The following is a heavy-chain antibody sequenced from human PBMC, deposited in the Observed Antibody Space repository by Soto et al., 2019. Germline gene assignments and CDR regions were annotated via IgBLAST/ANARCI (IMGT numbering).Heavy chain of an antibody. V-gene: IGHV3-7*03. D-gene: IGHD5-18*01. Sequence: PGGSLRLSCAASGFTFSSYWLSWVRQAPGKGLEWVANIKQDGREQYNVESVEGRFSISRDNAKNSLYLQMNSLRAEDTAVYYCARGGSYGSFDYWGQGILVTVSS. CDR3: ARGGSYGSFDY. CDR1: GFTFSSYW. CDR2: IKQDGREQ. J-gene: IGHJ4*02.